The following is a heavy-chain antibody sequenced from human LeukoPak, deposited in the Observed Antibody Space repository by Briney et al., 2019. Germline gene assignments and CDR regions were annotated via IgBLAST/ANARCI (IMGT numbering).Heavy chain of an antibody. D-gene: IGHD3-10*01. Sequence: PSETLSLTCAVYGGSFSGYYWSWIRQPPGKGLEWLGEINHSGSTNYNPSLKSRDTITVDTSKNQFSLKLSSVTAADSAVYYCARGRGVGFGYWGQGTLVTVSS. CDR2: INHSGST. V-gene: IGHV4-34*01. CDR1: GGSFSGYY. CDR3: ARGRGVGFGY. J-gene: IGHJ4*02.